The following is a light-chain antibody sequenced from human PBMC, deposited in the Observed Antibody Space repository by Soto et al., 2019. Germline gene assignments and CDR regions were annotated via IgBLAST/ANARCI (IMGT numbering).Light chain of an antibody. CDR2: SND. CDR1: SSNIGSHS. J-gene: IGLJ7*01. Sequence: QSVLTQPPSASGTPGQRVTISCSGSSSNIGSHSVNWYQHLPGTAPKLLIYSNDLRPSGVPDRFSGSKSGTSVSLAISGLQSEDEADYYCAVWDDSLNGAVFGGGTQLTVL. CDR3: AVWDDSLNGAV. V-gene: IGLV1-44*01.